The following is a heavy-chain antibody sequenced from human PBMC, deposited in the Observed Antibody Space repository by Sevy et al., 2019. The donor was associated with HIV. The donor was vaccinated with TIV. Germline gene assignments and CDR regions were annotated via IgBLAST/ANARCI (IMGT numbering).Heavy chain of an antibody. Sequence: SDTLSLTCAVSGAFISNNDWWSWVRQPPGQGLEWIGEIHSDGRTNSNPSLKSRVTISIDKSKNQFSLNLNSVTAADTAVYYCAREGTATSFDYWDQGTLVTVSS. J-gene: IGHJ4*02. CDR2: IHSDGRT. CDR1: GAFISNNDW. CDR3: AREGTATSFDY. V-gene: IGHV4-4*02. D-gene: IGHD2-21*02.